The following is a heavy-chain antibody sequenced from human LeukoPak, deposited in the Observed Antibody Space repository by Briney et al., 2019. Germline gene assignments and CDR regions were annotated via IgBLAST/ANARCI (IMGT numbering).Heavy chain of an antibody. V-gene: IGHV5-51*01. J-gene: IGHJ6*03. CDR2: IWPADSDT. Sequence: GESLKISCKGSGYSFTSYWIGWMRQMPGKGLEWMGIIWPADSDTRYSPSLQGQVTISADKSISTAYLQWSSLKASDTAIYYCARQCCGSYYPMDVWGKGTTVTVSS. CDR3: ARQCCGSYYPMDV. CDR1: GYSFTSYW. D-gene: IGHD1-26*01.